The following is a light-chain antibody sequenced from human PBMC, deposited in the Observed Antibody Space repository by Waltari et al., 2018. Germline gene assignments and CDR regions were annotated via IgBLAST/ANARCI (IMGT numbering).Light chain of an antibody. J-gene: IGKJ2*01. CDR1: QSRGNY. V-gene: IGKV1-5*03. CDR3: QHFNSYPFI. Sequence: DIQMTQSPSTLSASVGDRVIITCRASQSRGNYSAWYQQKPGKAPKLLIFMASTLQREVPSRFSGSGSGTEFALTISGLQADDFATYFCQHFNSYPFIFGRGTKLEIK. CDR2: MAS.